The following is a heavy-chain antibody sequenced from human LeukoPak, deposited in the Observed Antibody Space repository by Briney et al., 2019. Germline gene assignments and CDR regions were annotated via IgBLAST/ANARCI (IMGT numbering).Heavy chain of an antibody. CDR3: ASLVEVAKIPY. J-gene: IGHJ4*02. CDR2: ISYDANIK. D-gene: IGHD5-24*01. V-gene: IGHV3-30*04. CDR1: GLTFSNFA. Sequence: GGSLRLFCAASGLTFSNFALQWVRQAPGKGLEWVASISYDANIKYCADSVKGRCFISSDNAKNSPYLQMNSLRAEDTAVYYCASLVEVAKIPYWGQGTLVTVSS.